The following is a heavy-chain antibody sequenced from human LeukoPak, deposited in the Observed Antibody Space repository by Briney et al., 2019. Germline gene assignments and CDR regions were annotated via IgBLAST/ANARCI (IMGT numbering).Heavy chain of an antibody. CDR2: IRYDGSRK. Sequence: GGSLRLSCAASGFTFSSYGMHWVRQAPDKGLEWVAFIRYDGSRKYYADPVKGRFTISRDNSKNTLYLQMNGLRAEDTAMYYCAKVSLNMVNDAFDIWGQGTMVSVSS. J-gene: IGHJ3*02. V-gene: IGHV3-30*02. CDR3: AKVSLNMVNDAFDI. D-gene: IGHD4/OR15-4a*01. CDR1: GFTFSSYG.